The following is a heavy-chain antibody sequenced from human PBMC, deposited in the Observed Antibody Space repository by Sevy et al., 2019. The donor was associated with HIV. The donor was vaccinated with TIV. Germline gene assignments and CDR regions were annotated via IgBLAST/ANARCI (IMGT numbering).Heavy chain of an antibody. D-gene: IGHD3-16*02. CDR3: TRGVLGELSPFDY. J-gene: IGHJ4*02. CDR1: GFTFGDYA. V-gene: IGHV3-49*04. Sequence: GGSLRLSCTASGFTFGDYAMSWVRQAPGKGLEWVGFIRSKAYGGTTEYAASVKGRFTISRDDTKSIAYLQMNSLKTEDTAVYYCTRGVLGELSPFDYWGQGTLVTVSS. CDR2: IRSKAYGGTT.